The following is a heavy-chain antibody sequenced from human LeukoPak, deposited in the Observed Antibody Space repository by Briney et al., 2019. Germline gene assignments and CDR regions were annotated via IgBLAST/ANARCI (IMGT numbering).Heavy chain of an antibody. CDR1: GGSISSGGYY. Sequence: SQTLSLTCTVSGGSISSGGYYWSWIRQHPGKGLEWIGYIYYSGSTYYNPSLKSRVTISVDRSKNQFSLKLSSVTAADTAVYYCASGGYCSGGSCYEGDYWGQGTLVTVSS. V-gene: IGHV4-31*03. CDR3: ASGGYCSGGSCYEGDY. CDR2: IYYSGST. D-gene: IGHD2-15*01. J-gene: IGHJ4*02.